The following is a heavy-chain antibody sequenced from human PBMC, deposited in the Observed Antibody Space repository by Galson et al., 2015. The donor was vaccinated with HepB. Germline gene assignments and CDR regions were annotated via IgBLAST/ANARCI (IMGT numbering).Heavy chain of an antibody. CDR3: ARHGGAAAGTIPYYYYSGMDV. Sequence: QSGAEVKKPGESLKISCKGSGYSFTSYWIGWVRQMPGKGLEWMGIIYPGDSDTRYSPSFQGQVTISADKSISTAYLQWSSLKAADTAVHYCARHGGAAAGTIPYYYYSGMDVWGPGTTVTASS. CDR2: IYPGDSDT. CDR1: GYSFTSYW. V-gene: IGHV5-51*01. D-gene: IGHD6-13*01. J-gene: IGHJ6*02.